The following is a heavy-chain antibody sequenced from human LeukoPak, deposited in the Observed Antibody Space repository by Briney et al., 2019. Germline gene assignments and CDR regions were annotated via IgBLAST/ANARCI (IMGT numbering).Heavy chain of an antibody. V-gene: IGHV1-18*01. Sequence: ASVKVSCKASGYTFTNYGISWMRQAPGQGPEWMGWISAYNGNTNYAQKLQGRVTMTTDTSTSTAYMELRSLRSDDTAVYYCARDLPHSTYDYVWVPDYWGQGTLVTVSS. CDR2: ISAYNGNT. J-gene: IGHJ4*02. CDR3: ARDLPHSTYDYVWVPDY. CDR1: GYTFTNYG. D-gene: IGHD3-16*01.